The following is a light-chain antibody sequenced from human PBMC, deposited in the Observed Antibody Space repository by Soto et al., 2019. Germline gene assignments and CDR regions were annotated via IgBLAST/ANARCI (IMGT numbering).Light chain of an antibody. J-gene: IGKJ5*01. CDR2: AAS. CDR1: QGINSY. Sequence: DIQLTQSPSFLSASVGDRVTVTCRASQGINSYLAWYQQKPGKVPKLLIYAASTLQSGVPSRFSGSGSGTDFTLTISSLQPEDVATYYCQKYENLPTFGQGTRLEIK. CDR3: QKYENLPT. V-gene: IGKV1-27*01.